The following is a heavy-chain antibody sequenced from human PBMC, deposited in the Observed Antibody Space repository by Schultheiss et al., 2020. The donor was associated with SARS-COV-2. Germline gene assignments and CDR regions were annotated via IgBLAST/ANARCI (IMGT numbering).Heavy chain of an antibody. CDR1: GGSFSGYY. CDR3: ARDRIHWYFDL. J-gene: IGHJ2*01. V-gene: IGHV4-34*01. CDR2: IYISGST. Sequence: SETLSLTCAVYGGSFSGYYWSWIRQPPGKGLEWIGEIYISGSTYYNPSLKSRVTISVDTSKNQFSLKLSSVTAADTAVYYCARDRIHWYFDLWGRGTLVTVSS.